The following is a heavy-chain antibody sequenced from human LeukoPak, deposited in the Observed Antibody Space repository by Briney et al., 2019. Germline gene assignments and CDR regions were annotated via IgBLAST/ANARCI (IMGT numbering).Heavy chain of an antibody. CDR2: IYYSGGT. J-gene: IGHJ4*02. CDR1: GGSISSYY. Sequence: SETLSLTCTVSGGSISSYYWSWIRQPPGKGLEWIGYIYYSGGTNYNPSLKSRVTISVDTSKNQFSLKLSSVTAADTAVYYCARDSRSGRGAPLFDYWGQGTLVTVSS. CDR3: ARDSRSGRGAPLFDY. D-gene: IGHD2-15*01. V-gene: IGHV4-59*12.